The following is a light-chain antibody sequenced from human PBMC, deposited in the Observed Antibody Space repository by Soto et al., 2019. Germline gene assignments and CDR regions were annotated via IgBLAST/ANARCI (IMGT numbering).Light chain of an antibody. CDR2: DAS. Sequence: DIQMTQSLSSLSASVGDRVTITCQANQDINNSLNWYQQRPGEAPKLLIYDASILEAGVTSRFSGSGFGTTFTLTISSPQPEDFATYYCQQFDNLPLTFGGGTKVELK. CDR3: QQFDNLPLT. CDR1: QDINNS. J-gene: IGKJ4*01. V-gene: IGKV1-33*01.